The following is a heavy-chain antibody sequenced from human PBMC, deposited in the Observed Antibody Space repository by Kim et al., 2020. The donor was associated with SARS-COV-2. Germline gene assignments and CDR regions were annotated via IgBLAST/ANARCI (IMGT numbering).Heavy chain of an antibody. CDR2: IRSKANSYAT. Sequence: GGSLRLSCAASGFTFSGSAMHWVRQASEKGLEWVGRIRSKANSYATAYAASVKGRFTISRDDSKNTAYLQMNSLKTEDTAVYYCTTRTYRYGSGTEGWFDPWGQGTLVTVSS. D-gene: IGHD3-10*01. CDR1: GFTFSGSA. CDR3: TTRTYRYGSGTEGWFDP. J-gene: IGHJ5*02. V-gene: IGHV3-73*01.